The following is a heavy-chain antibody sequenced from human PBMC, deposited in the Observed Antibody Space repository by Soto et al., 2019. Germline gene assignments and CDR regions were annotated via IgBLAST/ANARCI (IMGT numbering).Heavy chain of an antibody. CDR2: INHSGST. CDR3: ARGPITIFGVVIGRGNWFDP. Sequence: PSEPLSLTCAVYGGSFSGYCWSCIRQPQGKGLEWIGEINHSGSTNYNPSLKSRVTISVDTSKNQFSLKLSSVTAADTAVYYCARGPITIFGVVIGRGNWFDPWGQG. D-gene: IGHD3-3*01. V-gene: IGHV4-34*01. CDR1: GGSFSGYC. J-gene: IGHJ5*02.